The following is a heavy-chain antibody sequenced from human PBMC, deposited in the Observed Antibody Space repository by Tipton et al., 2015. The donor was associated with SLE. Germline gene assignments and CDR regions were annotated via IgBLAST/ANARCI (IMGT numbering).Heavy chain of an antibody. V-gene: IGHV4-61*02. D-gene: IGHD1-26*01. CDR3: ARDGSHGWNQRYYNYVWFDP. Sequence: TLSLTCTVSGGSVSSGFYYWSWIRQPAGEGLEWIGRVYTNGNTDYNPTLKSRVTISLDTSRNQFSLKLASVTAADTAVYYCARDGSHGWNQRYYNYVWFDPWGQGTLVTVSS. J-gene: IGHJ5*02. CDR2: VYTNGNT. CDR1: GGSVSSGFYY.